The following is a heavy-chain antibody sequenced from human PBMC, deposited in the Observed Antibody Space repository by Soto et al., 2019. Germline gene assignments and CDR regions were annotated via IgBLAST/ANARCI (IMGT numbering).Heavy chain of an antibody. V-gene: IGHV1-69*13. Sequence: ATVKVSCKASGGTFSSYRINWVRQAPGQGLEWVGGIVPIYRTADYAQKFQGRVTITADESARTAYMELRSLKSQDTAVYYCARDSGAKLSSSWGQGTLVTVSS. CDR2: IVPIYRTA. D-gene: IGHD6-13*01. J-gene: IGHJ4*02. CDR3: ARDSGAKLSSS. CDR1: GGTFSSYR.